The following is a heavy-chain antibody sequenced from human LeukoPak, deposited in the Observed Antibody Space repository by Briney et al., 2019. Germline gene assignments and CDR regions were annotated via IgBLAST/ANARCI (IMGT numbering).Heavy chain of an antibody. J-gene: IGHJ4*02. V-gene: IGHV3-23*01. CDR3: AKAKYSSSSDLLDY. CDR2: ISGSGGST. CDR1: GFTFSSYA. D-gene: IGHD6-6*01. Sequence: GGSLRLSCAASGFTFSSYAMSWVRQAPGKGLEGVSTISGSGGSTYYADSVKGRFTISRDISKNTLFLQMNSLRADDTAVYYCAKAKYSSSSDLLDYWGQGTLVTASS.